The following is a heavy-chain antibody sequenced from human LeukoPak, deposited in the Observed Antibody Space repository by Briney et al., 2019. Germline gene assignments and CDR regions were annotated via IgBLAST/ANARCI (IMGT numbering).Heavy chain of an antibody. CDR2: ISGSGDYI. Sequence: PGGSLRLSCAASGFSFSTYDMNWVRQAPGKGLEWVSSISGSGDYIYYADSAKGRFTISRDNAKNSLFLQMDSLRAEDTAVYYCARDRSGVSYYWGQGTLVTVSS. CDR1: GFSFSTYD. D-gene: IGHD3-10*01. CDR3: ARDRSGVSYY. J-gene: IGHJ4*02. V-gene: IGHV3-21*06.